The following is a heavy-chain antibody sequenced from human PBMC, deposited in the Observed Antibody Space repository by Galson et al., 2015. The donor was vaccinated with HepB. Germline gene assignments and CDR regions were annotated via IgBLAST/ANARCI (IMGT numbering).Heavy chain of an antibody. CDR3: ASHDFGLPFQH. CDR2: ISANSDKT. CDR1: GYTFTDYG. J-gene: IGHJ1*01. V-gene: IGHV1-18*01. D-gene: IGHD4-17*01. Sequence: SVKVSCKASGYTFTDYGISCLRQAPGQGLEWMGWISANSDKTNYAQNFQGRVTMTTDTSTSTTYMELRSLRSDGTAVYYCASHDFGLPFQHWGQGTLVTVSS.